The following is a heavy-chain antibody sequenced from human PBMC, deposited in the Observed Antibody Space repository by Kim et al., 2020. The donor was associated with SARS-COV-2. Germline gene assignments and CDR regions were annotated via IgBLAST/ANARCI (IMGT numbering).Heavy chain of an antibody. CDR3: ARDQISYYDSSGYWGWYGMDV. D-gene: IGHD3-22*01. J-gene: IGHJ6*02. CDR2: ISAYNGNT. CDR1: GYPFTSYG. Sequence: ASVKVSCKASGYPFTSYGISWVRQAPGQGLEWMGWISAYNGNTNYAQKLQGRVTMTTDTSTSTAYMELRSLRSDDTAVYYCARDQISYYDSSGYWGWYGMDVWGPGTTVTVSS. V-gene: IGHV1-18*01.